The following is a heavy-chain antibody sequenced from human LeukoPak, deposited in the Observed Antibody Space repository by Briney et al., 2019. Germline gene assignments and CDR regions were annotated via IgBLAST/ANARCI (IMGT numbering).Heavy chain of an antibody. Sequence: NPSETLSLTCTVSGGSISSYYWSWIRQPPGKGLEWIGYIYYSGSTNYNPSLKSRVTISVDTSKNQFSLKLSSVTAADTAVYYCARVIPYDSSGYYFDYWGQGTLVTVSS. D-gene: IGHD3-22*01. V-gene: IGHV4-59*01. CDR2: IYYSGST. CDR3: ARVIPYDSSGYYFDY. J-gene: IGHJ4*02. CDR1: GGSISSYY.